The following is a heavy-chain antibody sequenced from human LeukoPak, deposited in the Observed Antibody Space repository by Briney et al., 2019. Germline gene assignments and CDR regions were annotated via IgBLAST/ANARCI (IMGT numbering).Heavy chain of an antibody. CDR2: MNPNSGNT. CDR1: GYTFTTYD. V-gene: IGHV1-8*01. D-gene: IGHD5-18*01. Sequence: ASVKVSCKSSGYTFTTYDINWVRQATGQGLEWMGWMNPNSGNTGYAQKFQGRVTMTRNTSISTAFMELSGLRSEDTAVYFCARRNTAMIAGLDYWGQGSLVTVSS. CDR3: ARRNTAMIAGLDY. J-gene: IGHJ4*02.